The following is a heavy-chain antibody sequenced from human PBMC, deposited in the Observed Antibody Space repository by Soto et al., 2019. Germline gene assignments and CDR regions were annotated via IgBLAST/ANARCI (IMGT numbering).Heavy chain of an antibody. J-gene: IGHJ5*02. CDR2: ISYDGSNK. Sequence: PGGSLRLSCAASGFTFSSYGMHWVRQAPGKGLEWVAVISYDGSNKYYADSVKGRFTISRDNSKNTLYLQMNSLRAEDTAVYYCAKDEMRYSYGPPNWFDPWGQGT. V-gene: IGHV3-30*18. CDR3: AKDEMRYSYGPPNWFDP. CDR1: GFTFSSYG. D-gene: IGHD5-18*01.